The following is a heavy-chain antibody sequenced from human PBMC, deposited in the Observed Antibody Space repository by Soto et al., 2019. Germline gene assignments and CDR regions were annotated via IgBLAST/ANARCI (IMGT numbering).Heavy chain of an antibody. CDR1: GVSVSSGSYY. V-gene: IGHV4-61*01. CDR3: AREAAVTLAGRSVPWFDP. CDR2: ISNTGRT. J-gene: IGHJ5*02. D-gene: IGHD6-13*01. Sequence: PSETLSLTCTVSGVSVSSGSYYWSWIRQPPGKGLEWIGYISNTGRTNYNPSLKRRITISVDMSKNQFSLKLTSVTAADTAVYYCAREAAVTLAGRSVPWFDPWGKGSLVTVSS.